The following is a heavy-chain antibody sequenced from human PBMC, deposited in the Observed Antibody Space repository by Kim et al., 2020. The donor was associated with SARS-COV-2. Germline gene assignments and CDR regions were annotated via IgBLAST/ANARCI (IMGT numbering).Heavy chain of an antibody. CDR2: INHSGST. V-gene: IGHV4-34*01. D-gene: IGHD3-3*01. Sequence: SETLSLTCAVYGGSFSGYYWSWIRQPPGKGLEWIGEINHSGSTNYNPSLKSRVTISVDTSKNQFSLKLSSVTAADTAVYYCARGLNGGYYDDAFDIWGQG. CDR3: ARGLNGGYYDDAFDI. J-gene: IGHJ3*02. CDR1: GGSFSGYY.